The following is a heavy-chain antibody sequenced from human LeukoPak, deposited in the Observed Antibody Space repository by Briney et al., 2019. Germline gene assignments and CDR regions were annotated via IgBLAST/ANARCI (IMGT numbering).Heavy chain of an antibody. CDR1: GYSINSGYY. J-gene: IGHJ6*03. Sequence: SETLSLTCTVSGYSINSGYYWGWIRQPPEKGLEWIGSIYHSGSTYYNPSLKSRVTISVDTSKNQFSLKLSSVTAADTAVYYCARGSGLSYYYYMDVWGKGTTVTVSS. CDR3: ARGSGLSYYYYMDV. CDR2: IYHSGST. V-gene: IGHV4-38-2*02.